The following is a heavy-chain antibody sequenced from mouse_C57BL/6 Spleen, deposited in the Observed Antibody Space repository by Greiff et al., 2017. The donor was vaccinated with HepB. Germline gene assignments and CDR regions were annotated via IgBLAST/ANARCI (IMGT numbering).Heavy chain of an antibody. CDR2: IYPGSGST. D-gene: IGHD3-2*02. CDR1: GYTFTSYW. Sequence: QVHVKQPGAELVKPGASVKMSCKASGYTFTSYWITWVKQRPGQGLEWIGDIYPGSGSTNYNEKFKSKATLTVDTSSSTAYMQLSSLTSEDSAVYYCARGRAQARGSYFDYWGQGTTLTVSS. V-gene: IGHV1-55*01. CDR3: ARGRAQARGSYFDY. J-gene: IGHJ2*01.